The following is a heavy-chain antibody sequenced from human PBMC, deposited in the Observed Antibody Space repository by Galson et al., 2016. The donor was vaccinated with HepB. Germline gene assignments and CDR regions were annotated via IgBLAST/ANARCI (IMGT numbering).Heavy chain of an antibody. J-gene: IGHJ4*02. V-gene: IGHV3-53*01. D-gene: IGHD3-16*01. Sequence: SLRLSCAASGFSVSSNYMSWVRQAPGKGLEGVSVIYSGGSTRNADSVKGRFTISRDTSKNTLYLQMNSLRAEDTAVYYCASAPTLGYWGQGTLVTVSS. CDR3: ASAPTLGY. CDR1: GFSVSSNY. CDR2: IYSGGST.